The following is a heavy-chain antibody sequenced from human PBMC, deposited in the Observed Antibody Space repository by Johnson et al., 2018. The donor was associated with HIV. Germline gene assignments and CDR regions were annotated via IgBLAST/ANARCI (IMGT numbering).Heavy chain of an antibody. D-gene: IGHD6-13*01. J-gene: IGHJ3*02. CDR3: ARGSSSWLHDAFDI. CDR2: IRYDGSNK. CDR1: GFTFSSYA. V-gene: IGHV3-33*08. Sequence: QVQLVESGGGVVQPGRSLRLSCAASGFTFSSYAMHWVRQAPGKGLEWVAFIRYDGSNKYYADSVKGRFTISRDNSKNTLYLQMNSLRAEDTAVYYCARGSSSWLHDAFDIWGQGTMVTVSS.